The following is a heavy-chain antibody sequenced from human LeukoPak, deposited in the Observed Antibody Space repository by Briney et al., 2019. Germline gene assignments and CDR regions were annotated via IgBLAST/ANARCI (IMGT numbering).Heavy chain of an antibody. CDR1: GFTFSSYG. CDR3: AKGSYYDSGSLDY. J-gene: IGHJ4*02. V-gene: IGHV3-30*18. CDR2: MSYDGSNK. D-gene: IGHD3-10*01. Sequence: PGGSLRLSCAASGFTFSSYGMHWVRQAPGKGLEWVAAMSYDGSNKHYVDSVKGRFTICRDNSKNTLYLQMNSLRGEDTAVYYCAKGSYYDSGSLDYWGQGTLVTVSS.